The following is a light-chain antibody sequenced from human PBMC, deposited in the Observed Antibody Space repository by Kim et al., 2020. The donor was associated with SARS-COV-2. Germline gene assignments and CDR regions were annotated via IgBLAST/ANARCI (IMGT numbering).Light chain of an antibody. CDR3: QHYVNWPLT. V-gene: IGKV3-15*01. Sequence: EIVMTQSPATLSVSPGERATLSCRASRSVSSHLAWYQQKRGQGPRLLIYGASTRATGVPDRFSGSGSGTDFTLTISSLHSEDFAVYYCQHYVNWPLTFGGGTKVDIK. CDR1: RSVSSH. CDR2: GAS. J-gene: IGKJ4*01.